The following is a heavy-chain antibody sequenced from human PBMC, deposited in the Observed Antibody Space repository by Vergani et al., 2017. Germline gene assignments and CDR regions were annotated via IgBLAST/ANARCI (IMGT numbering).Heavy chain of an antibody. D-gene: IGHD4-17*01. CDR2: IWYDGSNK. CDR1: GFTFSSYA. CDR3: ARDRYGDSWD. V-gene: IGHV3-33*08. J-gene: IGHJ4*02. Sequence: QVQLVESGGGVVQPGRSLRLSCAASGFTFSSYAMHWVRQAPGKGLEWVAVIWYDGSNKDYADSVKGRFTISRDNSKNTLYLQMNSLRVEDTAVYYCARDRYGDSWDWGQGTLVTVSS.